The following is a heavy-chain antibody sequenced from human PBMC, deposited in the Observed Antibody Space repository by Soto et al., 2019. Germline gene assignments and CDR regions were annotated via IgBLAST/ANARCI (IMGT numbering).Heavy chain of an antibody. D-gene: IGHD3-10*01. J-gene: IGHJ6*02. CDR2: ISYDGSNK. V-gene: IGHV3-30*18. CDR3: AKGLLIMVRKGIIPPQYYYGMDV. Sequence: GWSLSLSCAASGFTFSSYGMHWVRQAPGKGLEWVAVISYDGSNKYYADSVKGRFTISRDNSKNTLYLQMNSLRAEDTAVYYCAKGLLIMVRKGIIPPQYYYGMDVWGQGTTVTVAS. CDR1: GFTFSSYG.